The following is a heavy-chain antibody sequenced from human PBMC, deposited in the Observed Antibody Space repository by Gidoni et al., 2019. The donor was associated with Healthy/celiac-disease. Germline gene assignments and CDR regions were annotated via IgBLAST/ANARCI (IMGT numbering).Heavy chain of an antibody. J-gene: IGHJ6*02. V-gene: IGHV4-31*03. CDR2: IYYSGST. Sequence: QAQPQESGPGLVKPSQTLSPTCPVSGCSISRGCYYRSWIRQHPGQGLEWIGYIYYSGSTHYNPSLKSRVTRSVDTSKNQCSMKLSSVTAADTAVYYCARVSPNLLPAARYYYCGMDVWGQGTTVTVSS. D-gene: IGHD2-2*01. CDR1: GCSISRGCYY. CDR3: ARVSPNLLPAARYYYCGMDV.